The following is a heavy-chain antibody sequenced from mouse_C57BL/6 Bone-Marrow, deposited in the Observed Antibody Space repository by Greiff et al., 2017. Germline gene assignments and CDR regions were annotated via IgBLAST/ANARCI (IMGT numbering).Heavy chain of an antibody. CDR1: GFSLTSYG. CDR2: IWGGGST. CDR3: AKQANYGSSYWYFDV. V-gene: IGHV2-9*01. Sequence: VKLVESGPGLVAPSQSLSITCTVSGFSLTSYGVDWVRQPPGKGLEWLGVIWGGGSTNYNSALMSRLSISKDNSKSQVILKMNSLQTDDTAMYCCAKQANYGSSYWYFDVWGTGTTVTVSS. D-gene: IGHD1-1*01. J-gene: IGHJ1*03.